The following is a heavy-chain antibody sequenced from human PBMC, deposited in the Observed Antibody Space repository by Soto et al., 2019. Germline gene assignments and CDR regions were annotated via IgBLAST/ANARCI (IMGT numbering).Heavy chain of an antibody. J-gene: IGHJ4*02. CDR3: ATSRPPHYDFWSGYYYDY. V-gene: IGHV3-23*01. CDR2: ISGSGGST. Sequence: EVQLLESGGGLVQPGGSLRLSCAASGFTFSSYAMSWVRQAPGKGLEWVSAISGSGGSTYYADSVKGRFTISRDNSKNTLYLQMNSLRAEDTAVYYCATSRPPHYDFWSGYYYDYWGQGTLVTVSS. CDR1: GFTFSSYA. D-gene: IGHD3-3*01.